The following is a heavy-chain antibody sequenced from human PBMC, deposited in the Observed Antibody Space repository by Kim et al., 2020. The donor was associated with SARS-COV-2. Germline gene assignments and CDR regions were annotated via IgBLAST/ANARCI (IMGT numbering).Heavy chain of an antibody. D-gene: IGHD3-10*01. CDR1: GYTFTSYD. J-gene: IGHJ4*02. CDR3: ARGLWFGELYYFDY. CDR2: MNPNSGNT. V-gene: IGHV1-8*01. Sequence: ASVKVSCKASGYTFTSYDINWVRQATGQGLEWMGWMNPNSGNTGYAQKFQGRVTMTRNTSISTAYMELSSLRSEDTAVYYCARGLWFGELYYFDYWGQGTLVTVSS.